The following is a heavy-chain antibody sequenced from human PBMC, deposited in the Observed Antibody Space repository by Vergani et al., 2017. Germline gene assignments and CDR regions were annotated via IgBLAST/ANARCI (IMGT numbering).Heavy chain of an antibody. CDR3: ARGGYSGYDPNWFDP. CDR1: GGSVSSGSYY. D-gene: IGHD5-12*01. J-gene: IGHJ5*02. CDR2: IYYSGST. V-gene: IGHV4-61*01. Sequence: QVQLQESGPGLVKPSETLSLTCTVSGGSVSSGSYYWSWIRQPPGKGLEWIGYIYYSGSTNYNPSLKSRVTISVDTSKNQFSLKLSSVTAADTAVYYCARGGYSGYDPNWFDPWGQGTLVTVSS.